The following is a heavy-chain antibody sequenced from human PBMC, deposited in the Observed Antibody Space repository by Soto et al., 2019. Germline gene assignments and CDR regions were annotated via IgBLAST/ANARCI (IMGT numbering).Heavy chain of an antibody. V-gene: IGHV4-59*01. D-gene: IGHD2-8*01. CDR2: IYYSGST. CDR1: GGSISSYY. CDR3: ARTNAARSVVWFDP. Sequence: SETLSLTCTVSGGSISSYYWSWIRQPPGKGLEWIGYIYYSGSTNYNPSLKSRVTISVDMSKNQFSLKLSSVTAADTAVYYCARTNAARSVVWFDPWGQGTLVTVSS. J-gene: IGHJ5*02.